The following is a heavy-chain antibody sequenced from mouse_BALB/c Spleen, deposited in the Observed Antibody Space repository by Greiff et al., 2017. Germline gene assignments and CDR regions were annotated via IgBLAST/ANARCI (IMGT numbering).Heavy chain of an antibody. J-gene: IGHJ1*01. CDR2: ISYSGST. Sequence: DVHLVESGPSLVKPSQTLSLTCSVTGDSITSGYWNWIRKFPGNKLEYMGYISYSGSTYYNPSLKSRISITRDTSKNQYYLQLNSVTTEDTATYYCARRAGGYDSWYFDVWGAGTTVTVSS. CDR1: GDSITSGY. V-gene: IGHV3-8*02. CDR3: ARRAGGYDSWYFDV. D-gene: IGHD2-2*01.